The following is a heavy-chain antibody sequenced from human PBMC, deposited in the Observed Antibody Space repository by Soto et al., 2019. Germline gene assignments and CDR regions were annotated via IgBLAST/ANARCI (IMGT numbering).Heavy chain of an antibody. V-gene: IGHV1-18*01. Sequence: QVQLVQSGAEVKKPGASVKVSCKASGYTFTSYYISWVLQAPGQGLEWMGWISAYNGNTNDPQNLQGRVTMTTDTSPSTAYVELRSMRSDDPAVYYGARDSPPIASWGQGTLVNVSS. CDR2: ISAYNGNT. CDR1: GYTFTSYY. J-gene: IGHJ5*02. CDR3: ARDSPPIAS. D-gene: IGHD3-3*02.